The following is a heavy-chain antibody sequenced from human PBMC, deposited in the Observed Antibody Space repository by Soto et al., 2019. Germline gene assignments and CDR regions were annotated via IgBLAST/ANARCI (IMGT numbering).Heavy chain of an antibody. CDR1: GGSISSSSYY. Sequence: PSETLSLTCTVSGGSISSSSYYWGWIRQPPGKGLEWIGSIYYSGSTYYNTSLKSRVTISVDTSKNQFSLKLSSVTAADMAVYYCARDKITGLFDYWGQGTLVTVSS. CDR2: IYYSGST. V-gene: IGHV4-39*07. D-gene: IGHD2-8*02. J-gene: IGHJ4*02. CDR3: ARDKITGLFDY.